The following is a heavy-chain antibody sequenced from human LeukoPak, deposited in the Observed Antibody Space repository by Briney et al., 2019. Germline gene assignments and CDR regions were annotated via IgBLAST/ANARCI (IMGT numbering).Heavy chain of an antibody. CDR1: GGSISSGDYY. CDR3: ARSAYGYYGGDY. D-gene: IGHD3-3*01. V-gene: IGHV4-39*01. CDR2: MYYSGTT. J-gene: IGHJ4*02. Sequence: TSETLSLTCTVSGGSISSGDYYWSWIRQPPGKGLEWIVSMYYSGTTYYNPSLKSRVTISIDTSKDQFSLKLSSVTAADTAVYYCARSAYGYYGGDYWGQGTLVTVSS.